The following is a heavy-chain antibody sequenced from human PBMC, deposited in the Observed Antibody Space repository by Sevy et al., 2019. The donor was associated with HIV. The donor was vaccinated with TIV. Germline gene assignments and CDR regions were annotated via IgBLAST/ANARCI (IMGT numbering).Heavy chain of an antibody. V-gene: IGHV4-61*01. CDR1: GGSVSSGSYY. D-gene: IGHD3-10*01. Sequence: SETLSLTCTVSGGSVSSGSYYWSWIRQPPGKGLEWIGYIYYSGSTNHNPSLKSRVTISVDTSKNQFSLKLSPVTAADTAVYYCARARAGEYYFDYWGQGTLVTVSS. CDR2: IYYSGST. J-gene: IGHJ4*02. CDR3: ARARAGEYYFDY.